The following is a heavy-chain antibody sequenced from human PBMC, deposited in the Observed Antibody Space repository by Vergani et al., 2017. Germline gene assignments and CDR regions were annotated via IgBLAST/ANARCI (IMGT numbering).Heavy chain of an antibody. J-gene: IGHJ4*02. V-gene: IGHV3-21*01. CDR2: ISSSSSYI. D-gene: IGHD6-13*01. CDR3: ARGGASWYYFDY. Sequence: EVQLVESGGGLVKPGGSLRLSCAASGFTFSSYSMNWVRQAPGKGLEWVSSISSSSSYIYYADSVKGRFTIARDNDKNSLYLQINSLRAEDTAVYYCARGGASWYYFDYWGQGTLVTVSS. CDR1: GFTFSSYS.